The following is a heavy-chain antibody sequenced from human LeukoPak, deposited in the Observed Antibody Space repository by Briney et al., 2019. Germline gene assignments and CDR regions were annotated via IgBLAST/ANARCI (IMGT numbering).Heavy chain of an antibody. J-gene: IGHJ4*02. CDR3: ASSSVAVAGIGY. CDR2: INPNGGGT. Sequence: ASVKVSCKASGYTFTGYYMHWVRQAPGQGLEWMGWINPNGGGTNYAQEFQGRVTMTRDTPISTAYMELSRLRSDDTAVYYCASSSVAVAGIGYWGQGTLVTVSS. V-gene: IGHV1-2*02. CDR1: GYTFTGYY. D-gene: IGHD6-19*01.